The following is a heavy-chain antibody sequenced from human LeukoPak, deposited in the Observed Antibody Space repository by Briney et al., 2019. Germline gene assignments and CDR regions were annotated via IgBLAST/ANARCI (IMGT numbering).Heavy chain of an antibody. Sequence: PGGSLRLSCAASGFTFEDYGMSWVRQAPGKGLEWVSGIKWNGGRTNYADSVKGRFTISRDNDKNTVYLQMNSQRAEDTAVYYCARSPNYYDSKAAGYYMDVWGKGTPVTVSS. V-gene: IGHV3-20*04. J-gene: IGHJ6*03. CDR1: GFTFEDYG. CDR2: IKWNGGRT. CDR3: ARSPNYYDSKAAGYYMDV. D-gene: IGHD3-22*01.